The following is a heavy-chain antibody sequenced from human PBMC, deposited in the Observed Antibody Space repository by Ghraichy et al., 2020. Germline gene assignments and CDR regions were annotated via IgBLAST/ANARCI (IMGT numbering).Heavy chain of an antibody. J-gene: IGHJ3*02. CDR3: ARDWVGYGSGRGAFDI. CDR2: IKQDGSEK. D-gene: IGHD3-10*01. V-gene: IGHV3-7*03. CDR1: GFTFSSYW. Sequence: GGSLRLSCAASGFTFSSYWMSWVRQAPGKGLEWVANIKQDGSEKYYVDSVKGRFTISRDNAKNSLYLQMNSLRAEDTAVYYCARDWVGYGSGRGAFDIWGQGTMVTGSS.